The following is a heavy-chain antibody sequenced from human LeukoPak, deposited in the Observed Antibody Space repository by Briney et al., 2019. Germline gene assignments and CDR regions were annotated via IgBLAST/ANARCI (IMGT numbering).Heavy chain of an antibody. J-gene: IGHJ6*02. CDR2: IPYDGRNG. CDR1: GFTFSNYG. D-gene: IGHD1-7*01. CDR3: ARVRNWNYVRYYYYGMDV. V-gene: IGHV3-30*03. Sequence: PGGSLRLSCAASGFTFSNYGMHWVRQAPGKGLEWVAVIPYDGRNGYYADSVKGRFTISRDNSKNTLYLQMNSLRAEDTAVYYCARVRNWNYVRYYYYGMDVWGQGTTVTVSS.